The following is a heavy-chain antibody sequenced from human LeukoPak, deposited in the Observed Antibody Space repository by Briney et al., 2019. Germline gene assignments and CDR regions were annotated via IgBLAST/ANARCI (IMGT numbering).Heavy chain of an antibody. J-gene: IGHJ6*03. D-gene: IGHD3-16*02. V-gene: IGHV3-21*01. CDR3: ARDLGDYVWGSYRPPYMDV. Sequence: PGGSLRLSCAASGFTFSSFSMNWVRQAPGKGLEWVSSISSSSSYIYYADSVKGRFTISRDNAKNSLYLQMNSLRAEDAAVYYCARDLGDYVWGSYRPPYMDVWGKGTTVTVSS. CDR1: GFTFSSFS. CDR2: ISSSSSYI.